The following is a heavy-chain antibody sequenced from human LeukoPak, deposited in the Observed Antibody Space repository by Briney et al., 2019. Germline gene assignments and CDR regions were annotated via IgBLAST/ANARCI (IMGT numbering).Heavy chain of an antibody. J-gene: IGHJ4*02. CDR1: GFTFSSYA. D-gene: IGHD2-2*01. CDR2: LSGSAGST. CDR3: TTALSPYCSSTSCYYYFDY. V-gene: IGHV3-23*01. Sequence: GESLRLSCAASGFTFSSYAMSWVRQAPGKGLEWVSVLSGSAGSTYYADSVKGRFTISRDNSKNTLYLQMNSLRAEDTAVYYCTTALSPYCSSTSCYYYFDYWGQGTLVTVSS.